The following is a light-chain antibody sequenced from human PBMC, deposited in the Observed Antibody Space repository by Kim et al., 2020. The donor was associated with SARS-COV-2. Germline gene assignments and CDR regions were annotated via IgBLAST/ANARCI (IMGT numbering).Light chain of an antibody. CDR3: LLYYSGARV. CDR2: GTS. CDR1: TGAVTGGHY. Sequence: PGGTVTLTCGSSTGAVTGGHYPYWFEQKPGQAPRTLIYGTSNKNSWTPARFSGSLIGGKAALTLSGAQPEDEADYYCLLYYSGARVFGGGTQLTVL. J-gene: IGLJ2*01. V-gene: IGLV7-46*01.